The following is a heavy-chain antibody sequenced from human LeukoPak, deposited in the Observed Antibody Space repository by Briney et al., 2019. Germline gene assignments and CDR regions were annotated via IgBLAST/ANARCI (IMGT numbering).Heavy chain of an antibody. CDR2: IIPIFGTA. D-gene: IGHD2-21*02. J-gene: IGHJ4*02. V-gene: IGHV1-69*01. CDR1: GGTFSSYA. CDR3: ARERDRGVTSPYFDY. Sequence: EASVKVSCKASGGTFSSYAISWVRRAPGQGLEWMGGIIPIFGTANYAQKFQGRVTITADESTSTAYMELSSLRSEDTAVYYCARERDRGVTSPYFDYWGQGTLVTVSS.